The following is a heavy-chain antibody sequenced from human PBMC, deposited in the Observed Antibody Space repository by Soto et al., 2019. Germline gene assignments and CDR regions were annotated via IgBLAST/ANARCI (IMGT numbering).Heavy chain of an antibody. CDR3: AKDRSSGDPGGMDV. CDR2: ISYDGSNK. J-gene: IGHJ6*02. CDR1: GFTFSSYG. D-gene: IGHD6-19*01. Sequence: QPGGSLRLSCAASGFTFSSYGMHWVRQAPGKGLEWVAVISYDGSNKYYADSVKGRFTISRDNSKNTLYLQMTSLRAEDTAVYYCAKDRSSGDPGGMDVWGQGTTVTVSS. V-gene: IGHV3-30*18.